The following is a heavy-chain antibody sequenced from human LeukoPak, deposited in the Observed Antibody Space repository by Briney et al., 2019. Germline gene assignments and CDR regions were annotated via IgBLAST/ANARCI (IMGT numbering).Heavy chain of an antibody. V-gene: IGHV4-59*08. CDR1: GFTFSNYA. J-gene: IGHJ4*02. D-gene: IGHD5-18*01. CDR2: IYYSGST. Sequence: GSLRLSCAASGFTFSNYAMNWVRQAPGKGLEWIGYIYYSGSTNYNPSLKSRVTISVDTSKSQFSLKLNSVTAADTAVYYCARHRSGYSYAFDFDYWGQGTLVTVSS. CDR3: ARHRSGYSYAFDFDY.